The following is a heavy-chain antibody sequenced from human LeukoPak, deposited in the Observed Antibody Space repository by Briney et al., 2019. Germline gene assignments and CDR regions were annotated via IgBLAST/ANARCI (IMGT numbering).Heavy chain of an antibody. Sequence: GGSLRLSCAASGFTFTSYGMHWVRQAPGKGLEWVAVVSYDGSSKYYADSVKGRFTISRDNSKNTLSLQMNSLSAEDTALHYCAKDVARGGIKGSFDYWGQGTLVTVSS. CDR2: VSYDGSSK. V-gene: IGHV3-30*18. J-gene: IGHJ4*02. CDR1: GFTFTSYG. D-gene: IGHD3-16*01. CDR3: AKDVARGGIKGSFDY.